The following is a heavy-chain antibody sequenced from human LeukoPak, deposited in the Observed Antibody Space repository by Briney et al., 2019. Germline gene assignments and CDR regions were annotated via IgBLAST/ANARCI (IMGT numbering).Heavy chain of an antibody. J-gene: IGHJ5*02. V-gene: IGHV1-18*01. CDR1: GGTFSSYA. Sequence: ASVKVSCKASGGTFSSYAISWVRQDPGQGLEWMGWISAYNGNTNYAQKLQGRVTMTTDTSTSTAYMELRSLRSDDTAVYYCARDLLGGGYDFWSGYLVFDPWGQGTLVTVSS. D-gene: IGHD3-3*01. CDR2: ISAYNGNT. CDR3: ARDLLGGGYDFWSGYLVFDP.